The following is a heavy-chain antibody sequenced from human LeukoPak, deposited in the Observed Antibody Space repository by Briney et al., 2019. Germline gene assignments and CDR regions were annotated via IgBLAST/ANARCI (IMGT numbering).Heavy chain of an antibody. CDR3: AAGPAAIHWYFDL. V-gene: IGHV1-2*02. Sequence: ASVKVSCKASGYTFTGYYMHWVRQAPGQGLEWMGWINPNSGGTNYAQKFQGRVIMTRDTSISTAYMELSRLRSDDTAVYYCAAGPAAIHWYFDLWGRGNLVTVSS. D-gene: IGHD2-2*01. CDR2: INPNSGGT. CDR1: GYTFTGYY. J-gene: IGHJ2*01.